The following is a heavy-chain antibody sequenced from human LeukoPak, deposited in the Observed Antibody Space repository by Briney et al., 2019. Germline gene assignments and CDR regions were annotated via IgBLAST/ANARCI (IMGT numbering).Heavy chain of an antibody. CDR2: IYSGGST. J-gene: IGHJ6*04. CDR3: ARDRMVYGMDV. D-gene: IGHD2-15*01. Sequence: GGSLRLSCAASGFTVSSNYMSWVRPAPGKGLEWDSVIYSGGSTYYADSVKGRFTISRDNSKNTLYLQMNSLRAEDTAVYYCARDRMVYGMDVWGKGTSVTVSS. V-gene: IGHV3-53*01. CDR1: GFTVSSNY.